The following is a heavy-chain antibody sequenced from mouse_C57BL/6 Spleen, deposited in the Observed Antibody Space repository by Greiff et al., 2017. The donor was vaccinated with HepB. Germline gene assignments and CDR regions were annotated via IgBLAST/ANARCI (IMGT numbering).Heavy chain of an antibody. CDR1: GYTFTSYW. CDR2: IDPSDSYT. J-gene: IGHJ4*01. V-gene: IGHV1-50*01. D-gene: IGHD2-12*01. Sequence: QVQLQQPGAELVKPGASVKLSCKASGYTFTSYWMQWVKQRPGQGLEWIGEIDPSDSYTNYNQKFKGKATLTVDTSSSTAYMQLSSLTSEDSAVYYCARSSDDRGKAMDYWGQGTSVTVSS. CDR3: ARSSDDRGKAMDY.